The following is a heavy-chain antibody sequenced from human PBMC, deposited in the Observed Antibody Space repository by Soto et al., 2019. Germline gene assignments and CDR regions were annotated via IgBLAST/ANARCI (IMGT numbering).Heavy chain of an antibody. J-gene: IGHJ4*02. D-gene: IGHD1-26*01. V-gene: IGHV3-73*02. CDR2: IRSKANSYAT. Sequence: EVHLVESGGGLVQPGGSLKLSCAASGFTFSGSAMHWVRQASGKGLEWVGRIRSKANSYATAYAASVKGRFTISRDDSKNTAYLQMNSLKTEDTAVYYCTRLGAAPIDYWGQGTLVTVSS. CDR3: TRLGAAPIDY. CDR1: GFTFSGSA.